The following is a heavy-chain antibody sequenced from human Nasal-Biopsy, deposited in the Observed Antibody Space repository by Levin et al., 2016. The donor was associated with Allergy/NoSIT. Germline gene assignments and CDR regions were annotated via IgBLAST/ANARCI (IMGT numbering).Heavy chain of an antibody. CDR1: GYSFTNFW. J-gene: IGHJ6*02. Sequence: GESLKISCKASGYSFTNFWVAWVRQMSGKGLEWMGMIFPGDSGIRYSPSFQGQVTISADKSIDTAYLQWSSLKASDTAIYYCARQRAYLSHSGTYRDAGMDVWGQGTTVTVSS. V-gene: IGHV5-51*01. CDR3: ARQRAYLSHSGTYRDAGMDV. D-gene: IGHD3-10*01. CDR2: IFPGDSGI.